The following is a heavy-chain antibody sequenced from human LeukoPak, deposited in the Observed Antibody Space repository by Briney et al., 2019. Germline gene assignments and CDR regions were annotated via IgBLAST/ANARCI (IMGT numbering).Heavy chain of an antibody. CDR1: GVSISSSNSY. CDR3: ARQTGSGLFTLP. CDR2: IYYTGNT. V-gene: IGHV4-39*01. D-gene: IGHD3/OR15-3a*01. Sequence: SETLSLTCTVSGVSISSSNSYWRWIRQPPGKGLEGIGSIYYTGNTYYNASLKSRVTISIDTSNNQISLRLISVTATDTAMYYCARQTGSGLFTLPGGQGALVTVSS. J-gene: IGHJ4*02.